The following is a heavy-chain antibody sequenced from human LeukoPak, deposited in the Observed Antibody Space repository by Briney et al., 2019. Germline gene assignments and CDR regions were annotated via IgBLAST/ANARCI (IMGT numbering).Heavy chain of an antibody. Sequence: ASVKVSCKASGYTFTDYYMHWVRQAPGQGLEWMGWINPNSGATNSAQKFQGRVTITADKSTSTAYMELSSLRSEDTAVYYCARGSLAFFSIDYWGQGTLVTVSS. CDR3: ARGSLAFFSIDY. D-gene: IGHD2/OR15-2a*01. J-gene: IGHJ4*02. V-gene: IGHV1-2*02. CDR2: INPNSGAT. CDR1: GYTFTDYY.